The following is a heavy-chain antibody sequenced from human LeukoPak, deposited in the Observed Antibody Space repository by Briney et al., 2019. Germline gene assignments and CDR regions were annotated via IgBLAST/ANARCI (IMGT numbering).Heavy chain of an antibody. CDR1: GYSFSTYW. J-gene: IGHJ4*01. CDR3: ARRGDAYGLAY. Sequence: GESLKISCKGVGYSFSTYWLGWVRQTPGKGLEWMGIIYPGDSDTRYSPSFQGQVTISVDKSISTAYLQWRSLKASDSAIYYSARRGDAYGLAYWGQGTLVTVSS. V-gene: IGHV5-51*01. D-gene: IGHD5-24*01. CDR2: IYPGDSDT.